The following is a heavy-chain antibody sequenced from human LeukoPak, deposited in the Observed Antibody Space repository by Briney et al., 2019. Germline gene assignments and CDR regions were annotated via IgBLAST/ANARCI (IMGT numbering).Heavy chain of an antibody. CDR3: ARDKGTYYDILTGYVSLVWYYGMDV. D-gene: IGHD3-9*01. CDR1: GFTFSSYA. J-gene: IGHJ6*02. CDR2: ISGSGGST. Sequence: PGGSLRLSCAASGFTFSSYAMSRVRQAPGKGLEWVSAISGSGGSTYYADSVKGRFTISRDNAKNSLYLQMNSLRAEDTAVYYCARDKGTYYDILTGYVSLVWYYGMDVWGQGTTVTVSS. V-gene: IGHV3-23*01.